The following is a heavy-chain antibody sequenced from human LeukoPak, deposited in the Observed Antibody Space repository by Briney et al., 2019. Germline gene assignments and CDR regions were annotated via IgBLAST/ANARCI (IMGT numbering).Heavy chain of an antibody. CDR3: AKVTGLMVYAVHFDY. J-gene: IGHJ4*02. D-gene: IGHD2-8*01. CDR2: IKQDGSEK. CDR1: GFTLSSYW. Sequence: GGSLRLSCAASGFTLSSYWMSWVRQAPGKGLEWVANIKQDGSEKYYVDSVKGRFTISRDNAKNSLYLQMNSLRAEDTAVYYCAKVTGLMVYAVHFDYWGQGTLVTVSS. V-gene: IGHV3-7*03.